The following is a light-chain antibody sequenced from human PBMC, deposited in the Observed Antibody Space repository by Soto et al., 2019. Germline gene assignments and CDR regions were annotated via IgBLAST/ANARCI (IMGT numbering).Light chain of an antibody. CDR1: QTVTSSY. V-gene: IGKV3-20*01. J-gene: IGKJ1*01. CDR3: KQYDRSPPT. Sequence: EIVFTQSPGTRSLSPGERATLSCRASQTVTSSYLAWYQKRSGQAPRLLIYSVSSRHTAVPDRFGGSGSGTDVTLTVSRLETEELAVNYCKQYDRSPPTLGQGTKVE. CDR2: SVS.